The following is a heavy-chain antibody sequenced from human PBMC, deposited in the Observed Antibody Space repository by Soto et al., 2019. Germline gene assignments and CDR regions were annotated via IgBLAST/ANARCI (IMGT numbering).Heavy chain of an antibody. V-gene: IGHV3-7*03. CDR1: GISTSSYW. Sequence: GSLRLSCAGSGISTSSYWMGWVRQAPWRGLEWVASIKKDGTYKYYMDSLKGRFTVSRDNALNSVYLQMNSLRAEDTAVYFCVTGYHIECWGKGNMVSVSS. CDR2: IKKDGTYK. CDR3: VTGYHIEC. J-gene: IGHJ4*01. D-gene: IGHD5-18*01.